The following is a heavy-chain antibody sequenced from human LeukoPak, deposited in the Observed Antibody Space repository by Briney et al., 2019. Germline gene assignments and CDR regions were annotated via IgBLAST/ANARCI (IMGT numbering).Heavy chain of an antibody. Sequence: GASVKVPCKASGYTFTSYGISWVRQAPGQGLEWMGWISAYNGNTNYAQKLQGRVTMTTDTSTSTAYMELRSLRSDDTAVYYCARGRVDYYDSSGYIFDYWGQGTLVTVSS. CDR3: ARGRVDYYDSSGYIFDY. V-gene: IGHV1-18*01. CDR2: ISAYNGNT. D-gene: IGHD3-22*01. CDR1: GYTFTSYG. J-gene: IGHJ4*02.